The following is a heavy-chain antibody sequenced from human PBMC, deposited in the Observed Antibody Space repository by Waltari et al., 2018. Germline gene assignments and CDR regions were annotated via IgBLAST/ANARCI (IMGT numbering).Heavy chain of an antibody. CDR3: IRDYGSPY. J-gene: IGHJ4*02. CDR2: INKDGTET. Sequence: EAQQVEFGGDLVQSGGSLRLSCVFSGFPLSNYWMSWVRQAPGKGLEWVANINKDGTETYYVDSVRGRFTISKDDAKNSVYLQMNSLKVEDTAVYYCIRDYGSPYWGQGTLVTVSS. D-gene: IGHD6-19*01. V-gene: IGHV3-7*03. CDR1: GFPLSNYW.